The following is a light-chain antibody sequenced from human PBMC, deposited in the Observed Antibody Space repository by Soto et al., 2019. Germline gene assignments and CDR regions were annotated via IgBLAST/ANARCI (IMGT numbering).Light chain of an antibody. J-gene: IGKJ2*01. CDR1: QSASSSY. Sequence: EIVLTQSPGTLSLSPGKRATLSCRASQSASSSYLAWYQQKPGQAPRLLIYGASSRATGIPDRFSGSGSGTDFTLTISRLEPEDFAVYYCQQYGSSPQTFGQGTKVDIK. CDR2: GAS. V-gene: IGKV3-20*01. CDR3: QQYGSSPQT.